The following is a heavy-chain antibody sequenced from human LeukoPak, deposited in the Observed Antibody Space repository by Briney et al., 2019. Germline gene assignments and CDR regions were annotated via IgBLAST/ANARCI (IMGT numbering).Heavy chain of an antibody. D-gene: IGHD3-9*01. CDR1: GFTFSSYS. Sequence: GGSLRLSCAASGFTFSSYSMNWVRQAPGKGLEWVSSISSSSSYIYYADSVKGRFTISRDNAKNSLYLQMNSLRAEDTAVYYCVPLYRGNWLLRTQFDYWGQGTLVTVSS. J-gene: IGHJ4*02. V-gene: IGHV3-21*01. CDR2: ISSSSSYI. CDR3: VPLYRGNWLLRTQFDY.